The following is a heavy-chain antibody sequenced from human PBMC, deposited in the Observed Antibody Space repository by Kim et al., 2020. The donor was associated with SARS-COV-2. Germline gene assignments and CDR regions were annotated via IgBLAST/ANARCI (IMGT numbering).Heavy chain of an antibody. J-gene: IGHJ3*02. V-gene: IGHV3-53*04. CDR3: ARAPSRNAMVRGVKNYAFDI. Sequence: GGSLRLSCAASGFTVSSNYMSWVRQAPGKGLEWVSVIYSGGSTYYADSVKGRFTISRHNSKNTLYLQMNSLRAEDTAVYYCARAPSRNAMVRGVKNYAFDIWGQGTMVTVSS. D-gene: IGHD3-10*01. CDR2: IYSGGST. CDR1: GFTVSSNY.